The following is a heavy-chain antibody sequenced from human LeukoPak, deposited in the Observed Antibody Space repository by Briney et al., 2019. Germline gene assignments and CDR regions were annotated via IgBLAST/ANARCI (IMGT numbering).Heavy chain of an antibody. CDR3: ARDLVY. CDR2: IYTSGST. D-gene: IGHD1-26*01. Sequence: SQTLSLTCTVSGGSISSGSYYWSWIRQPAGKGLEWIGRIYTSGSTNYNPSLKSRVTISVDTSKNQLSLKLSSVTAADTAVYYCARDLVYWGQGTLVTVSS. CDR1: GGSISSGSYY. V-gene: IGHV4-61*02. J-gene: IGHJ4*02.